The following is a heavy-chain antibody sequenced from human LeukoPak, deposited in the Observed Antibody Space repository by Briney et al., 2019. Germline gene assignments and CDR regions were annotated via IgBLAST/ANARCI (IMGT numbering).Heavy chain of an antibody. CDR2: IYYSGST. J-gene: IGHJ4*02. D-gene: IGHD1-26*01. CDR3: ASSSGSYYLVFDY. V-gene: IGHV4-30-4*08. Sequence: WVRQPPGKGLEWIGYIYYSGSTYYNPSLKSRVTISVDTSKNQFSLKLSSVTAADTAVYYCASSSGSYYLVFDYWGQGTLVTVSS.